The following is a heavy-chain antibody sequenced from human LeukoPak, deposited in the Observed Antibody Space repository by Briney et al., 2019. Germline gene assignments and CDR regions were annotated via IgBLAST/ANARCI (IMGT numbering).Heavy chain of an antibody. V-gene: IGHV3-7*01. CDR2: IKQDGSEK. J-gene: IGHJ6*03. CDR1: GFTFSSYW. CDR3: ARELVPNYYYYYYMDV. Sequence: PGGSLRLSCAASGFTFSSYWMSWVRQAPGKGLEWVANIKQDGSEKYYVDSVKGRFTISGDNAKNSLYLQMNSLRAEDTAVYYCARELVPNYYYYYYMDVWGKGTTVTVSS.